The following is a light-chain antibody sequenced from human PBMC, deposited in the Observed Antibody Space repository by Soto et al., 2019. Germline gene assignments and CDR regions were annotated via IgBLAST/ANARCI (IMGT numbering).Light chain of an antibody. J-gene: IGLJ2*01. CDR1: SSDVGSYNP. CDR2: EGS. Sequence: QSALTQPASVSGSPGQSITISCTGTSSDVGSYNPVSWYQQHPGKAPKLMIYEGSKRPSGVSNRFSGSKSGNTASLTISGLQAEDEADYYCCPYAGSSTFEGVVFGGGTKLTVL. CDR3: CPYAGSSTFEGVV. V-gene: IGLV2-23*03.